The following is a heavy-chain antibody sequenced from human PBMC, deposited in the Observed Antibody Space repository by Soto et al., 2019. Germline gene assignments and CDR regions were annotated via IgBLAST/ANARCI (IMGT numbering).Heavy chain of an antibody. D-gene: IGHD3-10*01. CDR2: IIPIFGTA. Sequence: QVQLVQSGAEVQKPGSSVKVSCKASGGTFSSYAISWVRQAPGQGLEWMGGIIPIFGTANYAQKFQGRVTITADESTSTAYMELSSLRSEDTAVYYCARWITMVREYGDYYYGMDVWGQGTTVTVSS. V-gene: IGHV1-69*01. J-gene: IGHJ6*02. CDR1: GGTFSSYA. CDR3: ARWITMVREYGDYYYGMDV.